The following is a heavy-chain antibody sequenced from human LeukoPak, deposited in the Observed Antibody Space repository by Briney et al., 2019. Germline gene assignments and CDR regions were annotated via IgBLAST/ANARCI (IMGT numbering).Heavy chain of an antibody. CDR1: GFTFGSYA. CDR2: ISGSGGST. J-gene: IGHJ4*02. V-gene: IGHV3-23*01. Sequence: PGGSLRLSCAASGFTFGSYAMSWVRQAPGKGLEWVSAISGSGGSTYYADSLKGRFTISRDNSKNTLYLQMNSLRAEDTAVYYCAKDLLGHSSGDYWGQGTLVTVSS. CDR3: AKDLLGHSSGDY. D-gene: IGHD6-19*01.